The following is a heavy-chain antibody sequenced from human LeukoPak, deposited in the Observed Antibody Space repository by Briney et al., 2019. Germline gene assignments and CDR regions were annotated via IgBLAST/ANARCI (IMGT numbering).Heavy chain of an antibody. J-gene: IGHJ4*02. CDR3: ARDGVAGTVGGYYFDY. CDR2: INPNSGGT. D-gene: IGHD6-19*01. Sequence: ASVKVSCKASGYTFTGYYMHWVRQAPGQGLEWMGWINPNSGGTNYAQKFQGRVTMTRDTSISTAYMELSRLRSDDTAVYYCARDGVAGTVGGYYFDYWGQGTLVTVSS. CDR1: GYTFTGYY. V-gene: IGHV1-2*02.